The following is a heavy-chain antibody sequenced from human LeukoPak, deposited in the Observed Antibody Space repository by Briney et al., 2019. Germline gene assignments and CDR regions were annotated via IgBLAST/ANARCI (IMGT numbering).Heavy chain of an antibody. CDR1: GGSINTYF. D-gene: IGHD1-1*01. Sequence: PSETLSLTCTVSGGSINTYFWTWIRQPAGKGLQWIGRIYPSGSTNYSPSLKGRLTMSVDTSNNQFSLKLSSVTAADTVVYYCARDRYGGIIDSWGQGTLVSVSS. V-gene: IGHV4-4*07. J-gene: IGHJ4*02. CDR3: ARDRYGGIIDS. CDR2: IYPSGST.